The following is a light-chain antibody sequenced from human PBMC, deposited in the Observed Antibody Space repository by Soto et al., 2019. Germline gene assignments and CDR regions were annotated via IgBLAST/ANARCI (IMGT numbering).Light chain of an antibody. J-gene: IGKJ4*01. Sequence: DIQTTQSPSSQTHSVVPSDTMTYQASQTISSWLGWYQQKPGKAPNLLIYKASTLESGVPSRFSGSGSGTEFTLTISSVQPDDFATYYCQQYKSYPLTFGGGTKVDIK. CDR1: QTISSW. CDR2: KAS. CDR3: QQYKSYPLT. V-gene: IGKV1-5*03.